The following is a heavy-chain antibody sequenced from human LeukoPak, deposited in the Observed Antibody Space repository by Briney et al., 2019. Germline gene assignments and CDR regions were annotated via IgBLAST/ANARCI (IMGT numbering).Heavy chain of an antibody. CDR2: IYPGDSDT. D-gene: IGHD4-17*01. Sequence: GESLQISCWAAVYSFTSYCIGCVGQMPGKGLEWMGIIYPGDSDTRYSPSFQGQVTISADKSISTAYLQWSSLKASDTAMYYCARRDDYDEGLSDCEIWGQGTMVTVSS. V-gene: IGHV5-51*01. CDR3: ARRDDYDEGLSDCEI. J-gene: IGHJ3*02. CDR1: VYSFTSYC.